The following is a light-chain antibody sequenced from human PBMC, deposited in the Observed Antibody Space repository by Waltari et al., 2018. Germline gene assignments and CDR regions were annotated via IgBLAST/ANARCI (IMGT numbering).Light chain of an antibody. CDR2: DVT. CDR3: SSYTSTNTVI. Sequence: QSALTQPASVSGSPGQSITISCTGTSSDLGGYNYVSWYQQHPGKAPKLMIFDVTKRPSGVSDLFSGSKSGNTASLTISGLHIDDESDYYCSSYTSTNTVIFGGGTKVTVL. CDR1: SSDLGGYNY. J-gene: IGLJ2*01. V-gene: IGLV2-14*03.